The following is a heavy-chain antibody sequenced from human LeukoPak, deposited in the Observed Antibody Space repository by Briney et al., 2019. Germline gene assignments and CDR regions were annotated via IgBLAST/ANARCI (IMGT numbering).Heavy chain of an antibody. D-gene: IGHD6-19*01. CDR2: ISDSGGST. CDR3: ARDLFQYSSGWYSPY. J-gene: IGHJ4*02. V-gene: IGHV3-23*01. CDR1: GFTFSTYA. Sequence: GGSLRLSCAASGFTFSTYAMNWVRQAPGKGLECVSAISDSGGSTYYAEYVKGRFTISRDNSKNTLYLQMNSLRAEDTAVYYCARDLFQYSSGWYSPYWGQGTLVTVSS.